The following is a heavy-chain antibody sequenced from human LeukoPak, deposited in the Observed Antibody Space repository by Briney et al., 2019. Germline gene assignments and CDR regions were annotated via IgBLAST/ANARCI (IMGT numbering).Heavy chain of an antibody. D-gene: IGHD6-19*01. CDR2: ISTNGDRT. V-gene: IGHV3-64*02. CDR1: GFTFSNSA. CDR3: ARGVAISSSGWYDTFDY. Sequence: PGGSLRLSCAASGFTFSNSAMYWVRHAPGKGLEFVSVISTNGDRTYYADSVKGRFTISRDNSKNTLYLQMGSLRADDMAVYYCARGVAISSSGWYDTFDYWGQGALVTISS. J-gene: IGHJ4*02.